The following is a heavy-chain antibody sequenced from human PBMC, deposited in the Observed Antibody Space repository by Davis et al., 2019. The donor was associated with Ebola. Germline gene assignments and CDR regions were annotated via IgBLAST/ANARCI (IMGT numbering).Heavy chain of an antibody. D-gene: IGHD4/OR15-4a*01. CDR1: GYIFTSFG. Sequence: ASVKVSCKASGYIFTSFGISWVRQAPGQGLEWMGWISGYNGDTNYAQNFQGRVTMTTDTSTGTAYVDLRNLRSGDTAVYYCARVWLTTGYVGYFDSWGQGTLVIVSS. J-gene: IGHJ4*02. V-gene: IGHV1-18*01. CDR2: ISGYNGDT. CDR3: ARVWLTTGYVGYFDS.